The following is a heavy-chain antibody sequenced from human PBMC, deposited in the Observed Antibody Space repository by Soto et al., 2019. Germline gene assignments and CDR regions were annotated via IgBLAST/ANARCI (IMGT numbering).Heavy chain of an antibody. J-gene: IGHJ4*02. CDR2: IIPIFGTA. CDR3: ARNGRFESSGYSIDY. Sequence: SGKVCCKASGGTFSSYAISWVRQAPGQGLEWMGGIIPIFGTANYAQKFQGRVTITADESTSTAYMELSSLRSEDTAVYYCARNGRFESSGYSIDYWGQGTLVTVSS. V-gene: IGHV1-69*13. D-gene: IGHD3-22*01. CDR1: GGTFSSYA.